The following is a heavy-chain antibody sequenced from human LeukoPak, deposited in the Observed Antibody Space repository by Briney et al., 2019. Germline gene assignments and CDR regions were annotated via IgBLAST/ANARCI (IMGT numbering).Heavy chain of an antibody. Sequence: GGSLRLSCAASGFSFSNYDMTWLRQAPGKGLEGVSSISDCGRYIFRADAPAGRFTIYRDNSENTLYLQMNSLRAEDTATYFCAGKLPGGAYYFDLWGQGILVAVSS. CDR3: AGKLPGGAYYFDL. CDR2: ISDCGRYI. D-gene: IGHD3-22*01. J-gene: IGHJ5*02. V-gene: IGHV3-23*01. CDR1: GFSFSNYD.